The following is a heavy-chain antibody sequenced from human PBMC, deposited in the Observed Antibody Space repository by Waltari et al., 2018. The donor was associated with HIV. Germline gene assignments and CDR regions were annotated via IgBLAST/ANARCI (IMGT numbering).Heavy chain of an antibody. CDR1: GFTFSNFG. V-gene: IGHV3-30-3*01. CDR2: ISNDGSKK. Sequence: QVQLVESGGGVVQPWKSLRLSCAASGFTFSNFGMHWVRQAPGKGLEWVALISNDGSKKYYADSVKGRFTISRANSKNTLYLQMNSLRPDDTAVYYCVRALGDYWGQGTLVTISS. D-gene: IGHD7-27*01. J-gene: IGHJ4*02. CDR3: VRALGDY.